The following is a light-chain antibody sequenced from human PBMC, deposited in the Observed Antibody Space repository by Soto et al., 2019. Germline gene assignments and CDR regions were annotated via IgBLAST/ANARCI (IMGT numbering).Light chain of an antibody. CDR3: KQYGSSRT. CDR1: QSVSSSY. V-gene: IGKV3-20*01. Sequence: EIVLTQSPGTLSLSPGERATLSCRASQSVSSSYLAWYQQKPGQAPRLLIYGASSRATGIPDRFSGSGSGTDFTLTISRLEPEDFAAYFCKQYGSSRTFGQGT. J-gene: IGKJ1*01. CDR2: GAS.